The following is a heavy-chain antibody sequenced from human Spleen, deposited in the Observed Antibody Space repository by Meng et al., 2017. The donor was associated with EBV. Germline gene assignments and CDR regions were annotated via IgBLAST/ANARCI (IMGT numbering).Heavy chain of an antibody. CDR3: STYGGTDFDY. CDR1: GYTFTNYD. D-gene: IGHD4-23*01. CDR2: MNPNSGNT. J-gene: IGHJ4*02. Sequence: QVQLVQSGAEVKKPGASVKVSCKASGYTFTNYDINWVRQATGQGLEWMGWMNPNSGNTGSAQKFQGRVTITRNTSISTAYLELSSLKSEDTAVYYCSTYGGTDFDYWGLGTLVTVSS. V-gene: IGHV1-8*01.